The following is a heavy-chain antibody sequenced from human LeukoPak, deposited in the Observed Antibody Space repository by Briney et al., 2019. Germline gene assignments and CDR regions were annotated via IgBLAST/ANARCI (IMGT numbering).Heavy chain of an antibody. CDR1: GGSISTYY. J-gene: IGHJ4*02. CDR3: ARDSTRYKIGY. V-gene: IGHV4-59*01. D-gene: IGHD5-18*01. CDR2: MDYSGRT. Sequence: SETLSLTCTVSGGSISTYYWSWIRQPPGKGLEWIAYMDYSGRTNYNPSLKSRVTISVDTSKNQVSLQLSSVTAADTAMYYCARDSTRYKIGYWGQGTLVTVSS.